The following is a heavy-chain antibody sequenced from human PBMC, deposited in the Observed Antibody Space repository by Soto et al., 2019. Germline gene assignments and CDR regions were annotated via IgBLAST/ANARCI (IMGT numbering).Heavy chain of an antibody. Sequence: ASVKVSFKASGYTFTGYYLHWVRPAPGQGLEWMGWINPNSGGTNYAQKFQGRVTMTRDTSISTAYMELSRLRSDDTAVYYCASEGRYDILTGYYPQYMDVGGQGTTVTAP. CDR1: GYTFTGYY. J-gene: IGHJ6*02. CDR3: ASEGRYDILTGYYPQYMDV. CDR2: INPNSGGT. D-gene: IGHD3-9*01. V-gene: IGHV1-2*02.